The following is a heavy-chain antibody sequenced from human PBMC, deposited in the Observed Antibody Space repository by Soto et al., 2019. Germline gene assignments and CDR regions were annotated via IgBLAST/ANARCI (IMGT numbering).Heavy chain of an antibody. CDR1: GYTFTSCG. V-gene: IGHV1-18*01. CDR3: ARDRFYDYVWGRCDY. D-gene: IGHD3-16*01. Sequence: QVQLVQSGAEVKKPGASVKVSCKASGYTFTSCGISWVRQAPGQGLEWMGWISAYNGNTNYAQKLQGRVTMTTDTSTSTAYMELRSLRSDDTAVYYCARDRFYDYVWGRCDYWGQGTLVTVSS. J-gene: IGHJ4*02. CDR2: ISAYNGNT.